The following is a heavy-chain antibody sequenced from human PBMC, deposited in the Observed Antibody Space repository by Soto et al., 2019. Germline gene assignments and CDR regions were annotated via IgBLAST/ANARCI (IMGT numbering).Heavy chain of an antibody. D-gene: IGHD6-19*01. J-gene: IGHJ6*03. CDR1: GGSFSGYS. CDR3: AIGPRVIKVVVAGHQSSSIDV. V-gene: IGHV4-34*01. Sequence: SETLSLSCAVYGGSFSGYSWSWIRQPPGKGLEWIGEINHSGSTNYNPSLKSRVTISVDTSKNQFSLKLSSVTAADTAVYYCAIGPRVIKVVVAGHQSSSIDVSDKGPTVTVSS. CDR2: INHSGST.